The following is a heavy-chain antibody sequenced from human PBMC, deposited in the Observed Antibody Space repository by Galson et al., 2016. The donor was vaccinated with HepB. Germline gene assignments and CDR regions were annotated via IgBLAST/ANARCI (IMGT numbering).Heavy chain of an antibody. CDR1: GFTFSSYW. CDR2: VKQDGSEK. Sequence: SLRLSCAASGFTFSSYWMSWVRQAPGKGLEWVANVKQDGSEKYYVDSVKGRFTISRDNAKNSLYLQMNSLRAEDTAVYYCAKDGPDDVCSGYSFHYWRQGTLVTVSS. D-gene: IGHD3-3*01. V-gene: IGHV3-7*01. CDR3: AKDGPDDVCSGYSFHY. J-gene: IGHJ4*02.